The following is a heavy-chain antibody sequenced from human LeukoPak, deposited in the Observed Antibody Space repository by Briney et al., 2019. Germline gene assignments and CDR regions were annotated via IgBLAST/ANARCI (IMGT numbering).Heavy chain of an antibody. CDR1: GGSISSYY. CDR2: IYYSGST. J-gene: IGHJ3*02. V-gene: IGHV4-59*01. Sequence: SETLSLTCTVSGGSISSYYWSWIRQPPGKGLEWIGFIYYSGSTNYNPSLKSRVTISVDTSKNQFSLKVNSVTAADPAVYYCARARYSRAWYASDIWGQGTVVTVSA. D-gene: IGHD6-19*01. CDR3: ARARYSRAWYASDI.